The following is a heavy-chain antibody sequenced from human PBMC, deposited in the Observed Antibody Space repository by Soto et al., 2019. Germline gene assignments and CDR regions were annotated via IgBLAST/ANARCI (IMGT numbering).Heavy chain of an antibody. V-gene: IGHV3-30*19. CDR1: GFTFSSYE. CDR2: ISYDGGNK. J-gene: IGHJ6*02. CDR3: ARRSTLRYHGIDV. D-gene: IGHD2-21*02. Sequence: QVQLVESGGGVVQPGRSLRLSCAASGFTFSSYEMHWVRQAPGKGLEWVAIISYDGGNKYYGDSVKGRFTMSRDNSKNTLDLQMDSLRVGDTAVYYCARRSTLRYHGIDVWGQGTTVTVSS.